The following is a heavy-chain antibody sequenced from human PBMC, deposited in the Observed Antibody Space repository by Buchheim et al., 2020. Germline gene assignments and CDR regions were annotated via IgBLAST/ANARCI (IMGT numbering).Heavy chain of an antibody. V-gene: IGHV3-7*03. CDR1: GFTFSPYW. J-gene: IGHJ4*02. Sequence: EVQLVESGGGLVQPGGSLRLSCAASGFTFSPYWMSWVRQAPGKGLVWVANIKQDGREKYYVGSVKGRFTISRDTAKHSLYLQMNSLRAEDTAVYYCARERYYGSGSPFDYWGQGTL. D-gene: IGHD3-10*01. CDR2: IKQDGREK. CDR3: ARERYYGSGSPFDY.